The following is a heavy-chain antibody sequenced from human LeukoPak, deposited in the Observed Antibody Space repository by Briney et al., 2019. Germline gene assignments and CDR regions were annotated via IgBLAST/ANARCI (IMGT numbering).Heavy chain of an antibody. J-gene: IGHJ3*02. CDR3: AREATDAFDI. CDR2: TYYGSKWYN. Sequence: SQTLSLTCAISGDSFSSNSAAWNWIRQSPSRGLEGLGRTYYGSKWYNDYAVSMKSRIIINPDTSKNQFSLQLKSVTPEDTAVYYCAREATDAFDIWGQGTMVTVSS. CDR1: GDSFSSNSAA. V-gene: IGHV6-1*01.